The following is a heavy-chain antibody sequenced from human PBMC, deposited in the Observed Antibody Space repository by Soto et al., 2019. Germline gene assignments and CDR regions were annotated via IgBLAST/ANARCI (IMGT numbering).Heavy chain of an antibody. Sequence: QVKLVESGGGVVQPGRSLRLSCAASGFVFTTYGMHWVRQAPGKGLEWVGVIWHDGSGTYYADALKGRFTISRDNSKNTLLLQMHSLTVEDTAVYYCVRDPVALRNRVRVGYFTLWGRGTPVTVSS. V-gene: IGHV3-33*01. CDR3: VRDPVALRNRVRVGYFTL. CDR2: IWHDGSGT. CDR1: GFVFTTYG. J-gene: IGHJ2*01. D-gene: IGHD1-26*01.